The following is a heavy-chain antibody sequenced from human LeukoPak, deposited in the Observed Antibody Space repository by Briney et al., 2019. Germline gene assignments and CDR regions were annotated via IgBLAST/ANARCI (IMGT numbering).Heavy chain of an antibody. CDR3: AKVGPLTGTRVWAFFDY. CDR1: GFTFSSYA. V-gene: IGHV3-30-3*01. CDR2: ISYDGSNK. D-gene: IGHD1-20*01. Sequence: GGSLRLSCAASGFTFSSYAMHWVRQAPGKGLEWVAVISYDGSNKYYADSVKGRFTISRDNSKNTLYLQMNSLRAEDTAVYYCAKVGPLTGTRVWAFFDYWGQGTLVTVSS. J-gene: IGHJ4*02.